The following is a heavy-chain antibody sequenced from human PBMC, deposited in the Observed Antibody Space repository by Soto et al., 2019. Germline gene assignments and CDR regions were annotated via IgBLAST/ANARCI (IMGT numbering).Heavy chain of an antibody. V-gene: IGHV3-64*01. Sequence: GGSLRLSCAASGFTFSSYAMHWVRQAPGKGLEYVSAISSNGGSTYYANSVKGRFTISRDNSKNTLYLQMGSLRAEDMAVYYCARDYPGRSGDFDYWGQGTLVTISS. CDR3: ARDYPGRSGDFDY. D-gene: IGHD2-15*01. CDR1: GFTFSSYA. J-gene: IGHJ4*02. CDR2: ISSNGGST.